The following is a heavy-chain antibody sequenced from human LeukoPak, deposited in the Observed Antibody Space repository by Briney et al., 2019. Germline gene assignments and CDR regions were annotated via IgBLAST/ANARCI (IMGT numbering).Heavy chain of an antibody. J-gene: IGHJ4*02. D-gene: IGHD3-10*01. Sequence: PSETLSLTCTVSGGSISSYYWSWIRQPPGKGLEWIGYIYYSGSTNYNPSLKSRVTISVDTSKNQFSLKLSSVTAADTAVYYCARGVGSGSYYSSYFDYWGQGTLVTVSS. V-gene: IGHV4-59*01. CDR2: IYYSGST. CDR1: GGSISSYY. CDR3: ARGVGSGSYYSSYFDY.